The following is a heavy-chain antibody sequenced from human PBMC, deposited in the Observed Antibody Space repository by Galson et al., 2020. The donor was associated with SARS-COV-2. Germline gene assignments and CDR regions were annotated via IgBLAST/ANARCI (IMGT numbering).Heavy chain of an antibody. CDR3: AKGTVSYGSGIYPLDY. D-gene: IGHD3-10*01. CDR1: GFTFSNYP. Sequence: GGSLSLSCAASGFTFSNYPMSWVRQAPGKGLEWVSGLSGRGDSTDSVKGRFTISRDNFKNTLYLQINSLRAEDTAVYYCAKGTVSYGSGIYPLDYWGQGTLGTVSS. V-gene: IGHV3-23*01. J-gene: IGHJ4*02. CDR2: LSGRGDS.